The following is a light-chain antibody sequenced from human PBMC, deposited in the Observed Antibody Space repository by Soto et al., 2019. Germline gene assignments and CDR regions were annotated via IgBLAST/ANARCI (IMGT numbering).Light chain of an antibody. V-gene: IGKV3-20*01. CDR1: QNVSSNH. J-gene: IGKJ1*01. CDR3: HHYVTSVTT. Sequence: DIVLTQSPGTLSLSPGERATLSCRASQNVSSNHLAWYQHKPGQAPRLLVDGGSSRATGIPARFSGSGSETNFTLTTTSLEPEDGSVYYCHHYVTSVTTFGEGTKVDIK. CDR2: GGS.